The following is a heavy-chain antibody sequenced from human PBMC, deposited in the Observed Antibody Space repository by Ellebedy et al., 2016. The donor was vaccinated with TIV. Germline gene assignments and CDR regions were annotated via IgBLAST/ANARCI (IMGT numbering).Heavy chain of an antibody. CDR1: GYTFTGYY. CDR2: INPNSGVT. D-gene: IGHD6-19*01. Sequence: ASVKVSCXASGYTFTGYYMHWVRQAPGQGLEWMGWINPNSGVTKYVQKFQGRVTMTRDTSISTAYIELSRLRSDDTAVYYCAKHIAVAGTPFDYWGQGTLVTVSS. J-gene: IGHJ4*02. CDR3: AKHIAVAGTPFDY. V-gene: IGHV1-2*02.